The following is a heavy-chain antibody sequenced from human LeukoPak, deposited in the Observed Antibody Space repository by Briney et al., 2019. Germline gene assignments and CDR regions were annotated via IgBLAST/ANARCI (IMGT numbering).Heavy chain of an antibody. J-gene: IGHJ4*02. Sequence: SVKVSCRSSGGTFSSYAISWVRQAPGQGLEWMGRIIPILGIANYAQKFQGRVTITADKSTSTAYMELSSLRSEDTAVYYCARGYGDYPVDYWGQGTLVTVSS. CDR3: ARGYGDYPVDY. CDR2: IIPILGIA. V-gene: IGHV1-69*04. D-gene: IGHD4-17*01. CDR1: GGTFSSYA.